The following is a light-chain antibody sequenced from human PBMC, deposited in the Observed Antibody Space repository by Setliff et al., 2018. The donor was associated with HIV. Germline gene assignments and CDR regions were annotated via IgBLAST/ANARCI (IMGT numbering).Light chain of an antibody. J-gene: IGLJ1*01. V-gene: IGLV2-14*02. CDR1: SSDVGSYNF. CDR2: EVS. Sequence: QSALTQPASVPGSPGQSITISCTGTSSDVGSYNFVSWYQQHPGKVPKLIISEVSKRPSGVSNRFSGSKSDTTASLTISGLQAEDETDYYCSSYTSTLYVFGSGTKVTVL. CDR3: SSYTSTLYV.